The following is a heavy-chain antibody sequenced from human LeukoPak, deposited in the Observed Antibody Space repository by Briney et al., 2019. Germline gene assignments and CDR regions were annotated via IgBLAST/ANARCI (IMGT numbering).Heavy chain of an antibody. Sequence: ASETLSLTCAVYGVSFSGYYWSWIRQPPGKGLEWIGEINHSGSTNYNPSLKSRVTISVDTSKNQFSLKLSSVTAADTAVYYCAGLQDYYDSSGYYLEDYWGQGTLVTVSS. CDR2: INHSGST. CDR1: GVSFSGYY. J-gene: IGHJ4*02. D-gene: IGHD3-22*01. V-gene: IGHV4-34*01. CDR3: AGLQDYYDSSGYYLEDY.